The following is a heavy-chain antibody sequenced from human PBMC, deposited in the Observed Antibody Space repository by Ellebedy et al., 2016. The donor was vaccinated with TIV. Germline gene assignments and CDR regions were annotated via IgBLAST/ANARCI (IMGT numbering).Heavy chain of an antibody. CDR2: IWYDGSNK. CDR3: ARVTGRSESGWFNP. D-gene: IGHD3-10*01. Sequence: GESLKISXAASGFTFSSYGMHWVRQAPGKGLEWVAVIWYDGSNKYYADSVKGRFTISRDNSKNTLYLQMNSLRAEDTAVYYCARVTGRSESGWFNPWGQGTLVTVSS. V-gene: IGHV3-33*08. J-gene: IGHJ5*02. CDR1: GFTFSSYG.